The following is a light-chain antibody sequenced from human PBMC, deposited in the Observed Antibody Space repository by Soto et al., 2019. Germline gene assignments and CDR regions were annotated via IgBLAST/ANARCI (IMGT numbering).Light chain of an antibody. CDR3: QQSYSSLAMYT. Sequence: DIQMTQSPSSLSASVGDRVTITCRASQSISNYLNWYQQKPGKAPKLLIYAASTLQSGVPSRFSGSGSGTDFTLTIISLQPEDFATYYCQQSYSSLAMYTFGQGTKLEIK. V-gene: IGKV1-39*01. CDR1: QSISNY. CDR2: AAS. J-gene: IGKJ2*01.